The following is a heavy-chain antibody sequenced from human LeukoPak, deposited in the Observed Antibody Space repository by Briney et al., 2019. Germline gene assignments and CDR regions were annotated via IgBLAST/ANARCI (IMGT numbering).Heavy chain of an antibody. Sequence: SETLSLTCTVSGGSISSYYWSWIRQPPGKGLEWIGEINHSGSTNYNPSLKSRVTISVDTSKNQFSLKLSSVTAADTAVYYCARVANYGDTGWFDPWGQGTLVTVSS. CDR3: ARVANYGDTGWFDP. CDR1: GGSISSYY. CDR2: INHSGST. V-gene: IGHV4-34*01. D-gene: IGHD4/OR15-4a*01. J-gene: IGHJ5*02.